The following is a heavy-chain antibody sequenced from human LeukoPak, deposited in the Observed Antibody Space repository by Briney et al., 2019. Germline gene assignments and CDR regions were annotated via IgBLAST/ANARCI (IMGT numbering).Heavy chain of an antibody. Sequence: SETLSLTCTVSGGSISSYYWSWIRQPPGKGLEWIGYIYYSGSTNYNPSLKSRVTISVDTSKNQFSLKLSSVTAADTAVYYCARAPVPLWSDYFPPHYYYYGMDVWGQGTTVTVSS. CDR1: GGSISSYY. V-gene: IGHV4-59*01. CDR2: IYYSGST. J-gene: IGHJ6*02. CDR3: ARAPVPLWSDYFPPHYYYYGMDV. D-gene: IGHD3-3*01.